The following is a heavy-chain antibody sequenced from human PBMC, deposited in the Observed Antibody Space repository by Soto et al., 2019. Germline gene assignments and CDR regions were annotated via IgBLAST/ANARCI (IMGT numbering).Heavy chain of an antibody. CDR3: STDIGIYGLDI. CDR1: RFSFTNAW. CDR2: IKSKTDGGTA. D-gene: IGHD1-26*01. V-gene: IGHV3-15*01. Sequence: EVQLVESGGGFVQPGGSLRLSCVASRFSFTNAWMSWVRQAPGKGPEWVGRIKSKTDGGTADYAAPVKGRFTISRDDLQNTLYLHMDNLKTQDKALYHCSTDIGIYGLDIWGQGTTVTVSS. J-gene: IGHJ6*02.